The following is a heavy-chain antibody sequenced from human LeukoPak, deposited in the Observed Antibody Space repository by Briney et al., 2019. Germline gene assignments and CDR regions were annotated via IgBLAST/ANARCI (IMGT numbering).Heavy chain of an antibody. Sequence: GRSLRLSCAASGFTFSSYAMHWVRQAPGKGLEWGAVISYDGSNKYYADSVKGRFTISRDNSKNTLYLQMNSLRAEDTAVYYCARDHVVGATFWCFFDYWGQGTLVTVSS. CDR3: ARDHVVGATFWCFFDY. CDR1: GFTFSSYA. D-gene: IGHD1-26*01. J-gene: IGHJ4*02. CDR2: ISYDGSNK. V-gene: IGHV3-30*04.